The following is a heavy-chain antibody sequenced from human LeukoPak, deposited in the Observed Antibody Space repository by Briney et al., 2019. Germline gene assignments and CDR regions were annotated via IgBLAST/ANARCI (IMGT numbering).Heavy chain of an antibody. V-gene: IGHV4-39*07. CDR1: GGSVSSGSYY. J-gene: IGHJ4*02. Sequence: KASETLSLTCTVSGGSVSSGSYYWSWIRQPPGKGLEWIGEINHSGSTNYNPSLKSRVTISVDTSKNQFSLKLSSVTAADTAVYYCARSILVYAQNPGYWGQGTLVTVSS. CDR3: ARSILVYAQNPGY. D-gene: IGHD2-8*01. CDR2: INHSGST.